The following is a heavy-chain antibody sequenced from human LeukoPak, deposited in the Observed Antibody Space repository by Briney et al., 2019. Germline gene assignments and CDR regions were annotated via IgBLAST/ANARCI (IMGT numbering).Heavy chain of an antibody. J-gene: IGHJ6*03. CDR3: ARGMRYYDILTGYPNYYYYMDV. V-gene: IGHV1-69*13. CDR2: IIPIFGTA. CDR1: GGTLRNYA. D-gene: IGHD3-9*01. Sequence: GASVKVSCKASGGTLRNYAISWVRQAPGQGLEWMGGIIPIFGTANYAQKFQGRVTITADESTSTAYMELSSLRSEDTAVYYCARGMRYYDILTGYPNYYYYMDVWGKGTTVTISS.